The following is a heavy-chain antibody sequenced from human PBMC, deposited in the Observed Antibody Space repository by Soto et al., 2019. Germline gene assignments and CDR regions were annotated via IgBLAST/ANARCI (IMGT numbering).Heavy chain of an antibody. J-gene: IGHJ4*02. CDR1: GGSISTTNYY. D-gene: IGHD4-17*01. CDR2: FFIGGST. Sequence: PSETLSLTCTVSGGSITGGSISTTNYYWGWMRQPPGKGLEWIASFFIGGSTYYNPSLKSRVTISVDTSKNQFSLKLSSVTAADTAVYYCARRYGPGFDYWGQGTLVTVSS. CDR3: ARRYGPGFDY. V-gene: IGHV4-39*07.